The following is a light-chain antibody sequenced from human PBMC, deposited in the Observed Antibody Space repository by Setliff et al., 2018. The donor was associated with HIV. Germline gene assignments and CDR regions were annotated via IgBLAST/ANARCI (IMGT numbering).Light chain of an antibody. CDR1: TNDIGAYNF. CDR3: SAFTYSRTWV. Sequence: LAQPASVSGSPGQSITISCTGTTNDIGAYNFVSWYQHHAGTAPKLIIYEVTNRPSGVSNRFSGSKSGHMASLTISGLQAEDEADYFCSAFTYSRTWVFGGGTKVTVL. J-gene: IGLJ3*02. V-gene: IGLV2-14*01. CDR2: EVT.